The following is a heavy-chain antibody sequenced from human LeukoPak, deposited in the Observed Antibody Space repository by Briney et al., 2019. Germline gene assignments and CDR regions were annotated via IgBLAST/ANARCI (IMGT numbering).Heavy chain of an antibody. D-gene: IGHD1-1*01. CDR2: MFHSGSP. Sequence: MSSETLSLTCTVSGYSLSSGFYWGWIRQPPGKGLEWIATMFHSGSPYYNPSLESRVTISMDTSKNQYSRRLISVTAADTALYYCARFGTRDNCCHPGVDTWGQGTPVTVSS. V-gene: IGHV4-38-2*02. CDR1: GYSLSSGFY. J-gene: IGHJ5*02. CDR3: ARFGTRDNCCHPGVDT.